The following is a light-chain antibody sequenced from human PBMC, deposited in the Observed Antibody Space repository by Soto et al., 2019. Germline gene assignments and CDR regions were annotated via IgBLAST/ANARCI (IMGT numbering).Light chain of an antibody. Sequence: EIVLTQSPGTLSLSPGERATLSCRASQSVNSRLAWYQHKPSQAPRLLISGASSRATGIPDRFSGSGSATDFTLTISRLEPEDFALYYCQHYGRSPITFGQGTRLE. CDR2: GAS. V-gene: IGKV3-20*01. CDR1: QSVNSR. CDR3: QHYGRSPIT. J-gene: IGKJ5*01.